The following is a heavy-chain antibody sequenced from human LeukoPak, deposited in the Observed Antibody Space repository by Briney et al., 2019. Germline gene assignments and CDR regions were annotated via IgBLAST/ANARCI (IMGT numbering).Heavy chain of an antibody. CDR2: IYHSGST. CDR3: ARVVQSTDSSGFYLPEYFQH. CDR1: GSSIRSGYY. Sequence: SETLSLTCTVSGSSIRSGYYWGWIRQPPGKGLEWIGSIYHSGSTYYNPSLKSRVTISVDTSKNQFSLKLRSVTAADTAVYYCARVVQSTDSSGFYLPEYFQHWGQGTLVTVSS. J-gene: IGHJ1*01. V-gene: IGHV4-38-2*02. D-gene: IGHD3-22*01.